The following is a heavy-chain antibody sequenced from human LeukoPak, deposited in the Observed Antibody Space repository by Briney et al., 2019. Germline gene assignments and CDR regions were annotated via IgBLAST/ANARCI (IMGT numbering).Heavy chain of an antibody. CDR2: ISSNGAST. CDR1: EFSFSRYA. V-gene: IGHV3-64D*09. Sequence: GGSLRLSCSASEFSFSRYAMHWVRQGPGKGLEHVSTISSNGASTYYADSAKGRFTISRDNSKNTLYLQLSSLSAEDTAVYYCVKGGYYDSSGFPEYFQDWGQGTLVNASS. CDR3: VKGGYYDSSGFPEYFQD. J-gene: IGHJ1*01. D-gene: IGHD3-22*01.